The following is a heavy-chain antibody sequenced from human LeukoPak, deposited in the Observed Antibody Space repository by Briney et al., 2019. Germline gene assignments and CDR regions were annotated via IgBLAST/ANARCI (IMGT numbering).Heavy chain of an antibody. CDR1: GFTFSSYA. V-gene: IGHV3-23*01. CDR2: IRGSGGSA. Sequence: PGGSLRLSCAASGFTFSSYAMSWVRQAPGKGLEWVSAIRGSGGSAYYADSVKGRFTISRDNSKNTLYLQMNSLRAEDTAVYYCAKVYGGRFDYWGQGTLVTVSS. D-gene: IGHD4-23*01. CDR3: AKVYGGRFDY. J-gene: IGHJ4*02.